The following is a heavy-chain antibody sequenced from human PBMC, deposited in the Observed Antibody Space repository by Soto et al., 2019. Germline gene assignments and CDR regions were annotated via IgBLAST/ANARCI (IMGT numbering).Heavy chain of an antibody. CDR3: ARIPYSSASFDY. CDR1: GFSVSSTY. D-gene: IGHD6-19*01. J-gene: IGHJ4*02. V-gene: IGHV4-59*02. CDR2: VYNSGST. Sequence: SETLSLTCCVSGFSVSSTYWGWVRQSPGKGLEWIGYVYNSGSTIYSPSLKSRITISMDPSKNQFSLRLRSVTAADTAVYYCARIPYSSASFDYWGQGNLVTVSS.